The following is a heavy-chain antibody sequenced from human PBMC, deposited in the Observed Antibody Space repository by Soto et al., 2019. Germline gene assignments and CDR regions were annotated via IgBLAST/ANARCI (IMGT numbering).Heavy chain of an antibody. Sequence: PSETLSLTCAVSGGSISSSNWWSWVRQPPGKGLEWIGEIYYSGSTYYNPSLKSRVTISVDTSKNQFSLKLSSVTAADTAVYYCACIFSGGYGYGFYYYGMDVWGQGTTVTVSS. CDR3: ACIFSGGYGYGFYYYGMDV. D-gene: IGHD5-18*01. CDR2: IYYSGST. V-gene: IGHV4-4*02. CDR1: GGSISSSNW. J-gene: IGHJ6*02.